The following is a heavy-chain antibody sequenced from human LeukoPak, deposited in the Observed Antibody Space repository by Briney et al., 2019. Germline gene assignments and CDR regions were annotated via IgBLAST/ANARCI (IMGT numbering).Heavy chain of an antibody. CDR1: GDSTRDYS. D-gene: IGHD3-22*01. CDR3: ARHKDSSTYYARAFDY. J-gene: IGHJ4*02. Sequence: SQTLSPTCTVSGDSTRDYSRRWIRHPPRKGLEWIGYIYYSGNTDYNPSLKSRVIISVDMSKNQFSLKLTSVTAAETAINYCARHKDSSTYYARAFDYWGQGTLVTVSS. V-gene: IGHV4-59*08. CDR2: IYYSGNT.